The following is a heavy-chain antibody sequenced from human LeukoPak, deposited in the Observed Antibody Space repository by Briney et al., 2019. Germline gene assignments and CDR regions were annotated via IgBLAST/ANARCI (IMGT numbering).Heavy chain of an antibody. CDR1: GFTFSSYA. D-gene: IGHD2-21*02. CDR2: ISGSGGST. V-gene: IGHV3-23*01. J-gene: IGHJ5*02. CDR3: ARVVTAFWWFDP. Sequence: QSGGSLRLSCAASGFTFSSYAMSWVRQAPGKGLEWVSAISGSGGSTYYADSVKGRFTISRDNSKNTLYLQMNSLRAEDTALYYCARVVTAFWWFDPWGQGTLVTVSS.